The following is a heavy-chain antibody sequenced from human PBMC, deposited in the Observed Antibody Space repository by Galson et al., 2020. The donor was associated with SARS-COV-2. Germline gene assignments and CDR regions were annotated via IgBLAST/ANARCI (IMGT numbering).Heavy chain of an antibody. CDR3: ARDVSSSWSGDAFDI. Sequence: KISCKASGGTFSSYAISWVRQAPGQGLEWMGGIIPIFGTANYAQKFQGRVTITADESTSTAYMELSSLRSEDTAVYYCARDVSSSWSGDAFDIWGQGTMVTVSS. D-gene: IGHD6-13*01. J-gene: IGHJ3*02. CDR2: IIPIFGTA. CDR1: GGTFSSYA. V-gene: IGHV1-69*01.